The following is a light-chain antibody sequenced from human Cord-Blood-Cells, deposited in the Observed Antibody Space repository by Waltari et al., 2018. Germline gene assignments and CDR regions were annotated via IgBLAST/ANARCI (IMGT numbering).Light chain of an antibody. J-gene: IGLJ1*01. CDR1: KLADKY. V-gene: IGLV3-1*01. Sequence: SSELTQPPSASVSPGQTASITCSGDKLADKYACWYQQKPGQSPVLVIYQDSKRPSGIPERFSGSNSGNTATLTISGTQAMDEADYYCQAWDSSTYVFGTGTKVTVL. CDR2: QDS. CDR3: QAWDSSTYV.